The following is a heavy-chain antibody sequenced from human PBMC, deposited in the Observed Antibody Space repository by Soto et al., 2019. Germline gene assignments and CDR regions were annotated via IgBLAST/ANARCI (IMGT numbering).Heavy chain of an antibody. J-gene: IGHJ4*02. V-gene: IGHV3-23*01. D-gene: IGHD2-21*02. Sequence: GGSLRLSCAASGFTFSSYAMSWVRQAPGKGLEWVSAISGSGGSTYYADSVKDRFTISRDNSKNTLYLQMNSLRAEDTAVYYCAKESLPYCGGDCYPIYWGQGTLVTVSS. CDR2: ISGSGGST. CDR3: AKESLPYCGGDCYPIY. CDR1: GFTFSSYA.